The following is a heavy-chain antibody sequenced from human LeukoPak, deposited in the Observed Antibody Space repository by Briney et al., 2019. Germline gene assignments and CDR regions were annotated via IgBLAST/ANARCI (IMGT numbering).Heavy chain of an antibody. CDR2: IYYSGST. Sequence: SETLSLTCTVSGGSISSYYWSWIRQPPGKELEWIGYIYYSGSTNYNPSLKSRVTISVDTSKNQFSLKLSSVTAADTAVYYCARGDYPLYYFDYWGQGTLVTVSS. V-gene: IGHV4-59*08. CDR3: ARGDYPLYYFDY. CDR1: GGSISSYY. J-gene: IGHJ4*02. D-gene: IGHD4-17*01.